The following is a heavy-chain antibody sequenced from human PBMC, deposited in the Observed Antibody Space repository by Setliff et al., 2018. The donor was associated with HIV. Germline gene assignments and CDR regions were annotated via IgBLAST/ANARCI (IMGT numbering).Heavy chain of an antibody. CDR2: ISVGGAK. J-gene: IGHJ4*02. V-gene: IGHV4-4*07. CDR3: SRLRSSNGLFCLLDS. D-gene: IGHD2-8*01. CDR1: GVSVSEYH. Sequence: SETLSLICTVSGVSVSEYHWGWIRQSAETRMELIGRISVGGAKNYNPTLPSRVTMSVDKSNNQISLNLRSVTAAATAVDYCSRLRSSNGLFCLLDSWGTGTRVTVSS.